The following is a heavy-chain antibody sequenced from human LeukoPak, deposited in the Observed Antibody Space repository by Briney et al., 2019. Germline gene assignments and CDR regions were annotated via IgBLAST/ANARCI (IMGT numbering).Heavy chain of an antibody. CDR3: AKGGKWDVTPFDY. Sequence: GGSLRLSCAASGFTFSSYTMSWVRQAPGKGLEWVSAISGSGGSTYNTDSVKGRFSISRDNSKNTLYLQMNSLRVGDTAIYYCAKGGKWDVTPFDYWGQGTLVTVSS. J-gene: IGHJ4*02. V-gene: IGHV3-23*01. CDR2: ISGSGGST. CDR1: GFTFSSYT. D-gene: IGHD1-26*01.